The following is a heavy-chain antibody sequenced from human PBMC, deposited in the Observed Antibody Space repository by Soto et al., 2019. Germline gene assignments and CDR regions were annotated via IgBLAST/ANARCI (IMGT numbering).Heavy chain of an antibody. Sequence: SETLSLTCTVSGGSISSGGYYWSWIRQHPGKGLEWIGYIYYSGSTYYNPSLKSRVTISVDTSKNQFSLKLSSVTAADTAVDYCAASGYYYGMDVWGQGITVTVAS. CDR2: IYYSGST. D-gene: IGHD6-6*01. J-gene: IGHJ6*01. CDR3: AASGYYYGMDV. V-gene: IGHV4-31*03. CDR1: GGSISSGGYY.